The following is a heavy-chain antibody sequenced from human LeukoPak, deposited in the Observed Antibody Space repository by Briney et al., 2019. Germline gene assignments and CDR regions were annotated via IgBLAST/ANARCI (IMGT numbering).Heavy chain of an antibody. D-gene: IGHD3-3*01. CDR1: GFTFSSYG. CDR3: TRTARSYSYDFWSGYSAD. CDR2: IEQDGGEK. Sequence: PGGSLRLSCAASGFTFSSYGMHWVRQAPGKGLEWVADIEQDGGEKYYVDSVKGRFTISRDNAKNSLYLQMSSLRAEDTAVYYCTRTARSYSYDFWSGYSADWGQGTLVTVSS. V-gene: IGHV3-7*01. J-gene: IGHJ4*02.